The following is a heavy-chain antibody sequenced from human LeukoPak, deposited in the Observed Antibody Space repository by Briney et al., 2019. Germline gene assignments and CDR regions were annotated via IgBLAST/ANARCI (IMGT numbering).Heavy chain of an antibody. V-gene: IGHV4-4*02. D-gene: IGHD3-3*01. J-gene: IGHJ3*02. CDR1: GGSISSSNW. Sequence: PSGPLSLTCAVSGGSISSSNWWSWVRQPPGKGLEWIGEIYHSGSTNYNPSLKSRVTISVDKSKNQFSLKLSSVTAADTAVYYCARDLLEWPDAFDIWGQGTMVTVSS. CDR3: ARDLLEWPDAFDI. CDR2: IYHSGST.